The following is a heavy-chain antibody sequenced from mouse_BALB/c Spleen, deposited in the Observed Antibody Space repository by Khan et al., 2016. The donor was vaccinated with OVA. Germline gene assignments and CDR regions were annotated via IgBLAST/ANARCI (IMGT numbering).Heavy chain of an antibody. CDR2: IFPGDDST. J-gene: IGHJ1*01. D-gene: IGHD1-1*01. CDR3: AIHGEGSSIYWYYDV. V-gene: IGHV1S56*01. Sequence: QVQLQQSGAELVKPGASVKLSCKASGYTFTNYDINWVRQRPEQGLEWIGWIFPGDDSTKYNEKFKGKATLTTAKSSSTAYLHPSMLTSDASAVLCAAIHGEGSSIYWYYDVWGAGSKVTVAS. CDR1: GYTFTNYD.